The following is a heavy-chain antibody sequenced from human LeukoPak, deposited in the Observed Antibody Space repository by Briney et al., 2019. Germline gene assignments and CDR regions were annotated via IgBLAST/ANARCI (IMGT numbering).Heavy chain of an antibody. D-gene: IGHD5-24*01. CDR3: ARRDGYNSFLDY. V-gene: IGHV4-59*12. CDR1: GGSISDYY. CDR2: IYYSGST. J-gene: IGHJ4*02. Sequence: SETLSLTCTVSGGSISDYYWTWLRQPPAKGLEWIGYIYYSGSTNYNPSLKSRVTISVDTSKNQFSLKLSSVTAADTAVYYCARRDGYNSFLDYWGQGTVVSVSS.